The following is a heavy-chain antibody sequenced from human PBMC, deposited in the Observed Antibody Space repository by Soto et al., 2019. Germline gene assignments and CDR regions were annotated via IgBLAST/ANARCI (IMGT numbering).Heavy chain of an antibody. Sequence: GGSLRLSCAASGFTFSNAWMSWVRQAPGKGLEWVGRIKSKTDGGTTDYAAPVKGRFTISRDDSKNTLYLQMNSLKTEDTAVYYCTTGGLWFGEPYSPDDFDIWGQGTMVTVSS. CDR3: TTGGLWFGEPYSPDDFDI. V-gene: IGHV3-15*01. D-gene: IGHD3-10*01. J-gene: IGHJ3*02. CDR2: IKSKTDGGTT. CDR1: GFTFSNAW.